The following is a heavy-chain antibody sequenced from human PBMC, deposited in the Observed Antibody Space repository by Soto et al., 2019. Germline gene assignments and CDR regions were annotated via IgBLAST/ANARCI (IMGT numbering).Heavy chain of an antibody. D-gene: IGHD5-12*01. CDR3: ARGGVEMATIPYYYGMDV. CDR2: IYSGGST. J-gene: IGHJ6*02. Sequence: GGSLRLSCAASGFTVSSNYMSWVRQAPGKGLEWVSVIYSGGSTYYADSVKGRFTISRHNSKNTLYLQMNSLRAEDTAVYYCARGGVEMATIPYYYGMDVWGQGTTVTVSS. V-gene: IGHV3-53*04. CDR1: GFTVSSNY.